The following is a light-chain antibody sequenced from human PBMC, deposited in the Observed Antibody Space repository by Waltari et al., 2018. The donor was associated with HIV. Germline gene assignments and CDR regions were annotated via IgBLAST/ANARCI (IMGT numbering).Light chain of an antibody. V-gene: IGKV3-11*01. Sequence: FLTQSPATLSLSPGERATLSCRASQSIGSSLTWYQQKPGQAPRRLIYDASNRATGVPAMFSGSGSGTDFTLTISSLETEDFAVYYCQQRTHLRSVGFTFGPGTKVDIK. CDR1: QSIGSS. CDR3: QQRTHLRSVGFT. CDR2: DAS. J-gene: IGKJ3*01.